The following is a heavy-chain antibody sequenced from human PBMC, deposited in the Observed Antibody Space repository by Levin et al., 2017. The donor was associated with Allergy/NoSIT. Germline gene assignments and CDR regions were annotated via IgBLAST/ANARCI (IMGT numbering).Heavy chain of an antibody. Sequence: GESLKISCAASGFTFSNYWMHWVRQAPGKGLVWVSHINSDGSNTNYADSVKGRFTISRDNAKNTLYLQMNSLRDEDTAVYYCARGGCSSTSCLYNWGQGTLVTVSP. CDR1: GFTFSNYW. V-gene: IGHV3-74*01. J-gene: IGHJ4*02. CDR3: ARGGCSSTSCLYN. CDR2: INSDGSNT. D-gene: IGHD2-2*01.